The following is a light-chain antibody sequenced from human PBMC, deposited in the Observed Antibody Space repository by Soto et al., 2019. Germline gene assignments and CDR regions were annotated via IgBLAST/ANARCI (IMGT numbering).Light chain of an antibody. Sequence: DIQVTQYPSSLSASVGDRVTITCRASQDIKNYLAWYQQKQGEIPKLLIYAASTLESGIPPRFSGSGSGTDFTLTINNLQPEDVATYYCQRYYNAPFTFGGGTKVESK. CDR2: AAS. J-gene: IGKJ4*01. CDR3: QRYYNAPFT. CDR1: QDIKNY. V-gene: IGKV1-27*01.